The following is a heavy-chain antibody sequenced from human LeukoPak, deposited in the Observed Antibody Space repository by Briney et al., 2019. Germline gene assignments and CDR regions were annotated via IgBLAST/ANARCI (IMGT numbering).Heavy chain of an antibody. CDR2: IRDSGET. Sequence: PGGSLRLSCAGSGFSVSNYYVSWVRQAPGKGLEWVSLIRDSGETFYADSVKGRFTISRDNSKSTMYLQMNRLRVEDTAVYFCARDRAVTQDWVEFDPWGQGTLVTVSS. J-gene: IGHJ5*02. V-gene: IGHV3-66*03. CDR1: GFSVSNYY. D-gene: IGHD4-17*01. CDR3: ARDRAVTQDWVEFDP.